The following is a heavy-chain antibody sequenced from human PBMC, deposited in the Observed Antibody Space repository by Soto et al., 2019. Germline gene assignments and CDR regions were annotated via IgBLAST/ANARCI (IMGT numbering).Heavy chain of an antibody. CDR2: IYYSGST. J-gene: IGHJ5*02. D-gene: IGHD6-13*01. Sequence: SETLSLTCTVSGGSISSSSYYWGWIRQPPGKGLEWIGSIYYSGSTYYNPSLKSRVTISVDTSKNQFSLKLSSVTAADTAVYYCARPDGSSSGPTYWFDPWGQGTLVTVSS. CDR1: GGSISSSSYY. V-gene: IGHV4-39*01. CDR3: ARPDGSSSGPTYWFDP.